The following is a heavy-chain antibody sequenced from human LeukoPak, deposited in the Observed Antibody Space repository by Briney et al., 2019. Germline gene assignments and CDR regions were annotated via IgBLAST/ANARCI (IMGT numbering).Heavy chain of an antibody. CDR3: ANVRGAARTDAFDI. D-gene: IGHD6-6*01. Sequence: GGSLRLSCAASGFTFDDYAMHWVRQAPGKGLEWVSGISWNSGSIGYADSVKGRFTISRDNAKNSLYLQMNSLRAEDTALYYCANVRGAARTDAFDIWGQGTMVTVSS. J-gene: IGHJ3*02. V-gene: IGHV3-9*01. CDR2: ISWNSGSI. CDR1: GFTFDDYA.